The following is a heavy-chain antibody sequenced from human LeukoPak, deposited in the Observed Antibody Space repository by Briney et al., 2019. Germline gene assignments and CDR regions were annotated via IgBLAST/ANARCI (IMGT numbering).Heavy chain of an antibody. D-gene: IGHD6-13*01. Sequence: SETLSLTCTVSGGSISSSSYYWGWIRQPPGKGLEWIGSIYYSGSTYYNPSLKSRVTISVDTSKNQFSLELSSVTAADTAVYYCARHLIAAAGDFDYWGQGTLVTVSS. V-gene: IGHV4-39*01. CDR1: GGSISSSSYY. J-gene: IGHJ4*02. CDR2: IYYSGST. CDR3: ARHLIAAAGDFDY.